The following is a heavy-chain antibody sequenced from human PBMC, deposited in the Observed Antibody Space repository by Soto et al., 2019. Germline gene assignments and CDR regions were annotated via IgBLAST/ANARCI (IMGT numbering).Heavy chain of an antibody. J-gene: IGHJ3*02. CDR1: GFTFSAYA. V-gene: IGHV3-23*01. D-gene: IGHD2-8*01. CDR3: AKDATAVNGVWDPFDM. CDR2: VGGSDTDK. Sequence: EVQLLESGGGVVQPGGSLRLSCAASGFTFSAYAMSWVRQAPGKGLQWVSGVGGSDTDKHYADSVRGRFTVSRDNSKNTLYLQMNSLRADDTAVYYCAKDATAVNGVWDPFDMWSQGTEVTVSS.